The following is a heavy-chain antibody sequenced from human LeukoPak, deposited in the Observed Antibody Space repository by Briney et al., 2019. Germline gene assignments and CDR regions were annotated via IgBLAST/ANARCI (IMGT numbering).Heavy chain of an antibody. CDR2: IYHSGST. D-gene: IGHD4-11*01. CDR1: GYSISSGYY. Sequence: SETLSLTCAVSGYSISSGYYWGWIRQPPGKGLEWIGSIYHSGSTYYNPSLKSRVTISVDTSKNQFSLKLISVTAADTAVYYCARHAGGAYRYYFDYWGQGTLVTVSS. CDR3: ARHAGGAYRYYFDY. J-gene: IGHJ4*02. V-gene: IGHV4-38-2*01.